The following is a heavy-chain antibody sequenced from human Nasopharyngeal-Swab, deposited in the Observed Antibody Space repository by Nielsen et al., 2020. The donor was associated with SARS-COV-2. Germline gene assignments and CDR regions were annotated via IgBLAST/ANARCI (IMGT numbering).Heavy chain of an antibody. J-gene: IGHJ4*02. CDR1: GYSFRTYG. CDR2: ISGSGDISGSGGST. V-gene: IGHV3-23*01. D-gene: IGHD2/OR15-2a*01. Sequence: GESLKISCVASGYSFRTYGMSWVRQAPGKGLEWVAAISGSGDISGSGGSTYYADPVKGRFTISRNNSKNTVSLQMNSLRADDTAVYYCAKDLRGPYLFWGQGTLVTVSS. CDR3: AKDLRGPYLF.